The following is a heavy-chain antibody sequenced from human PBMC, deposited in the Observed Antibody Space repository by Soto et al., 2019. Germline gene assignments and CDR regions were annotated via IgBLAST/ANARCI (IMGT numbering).Heavy chain of an antibody. J-gene: IGHJ4*02. CDR2: ISYDGSNK. Sequence: QVQLVESGGGVVQPGRSLRLSCAASGFTFSSYAMHWVRQAPGKGLEWVAVISYDGSNKYYADSVKGRFTISRDNSKNTLYLQMNSLRAEDTAVYYCARXXXXXXXXGYWIRGYFDYWGQGTLVTVSS. CDR3: ARXXXXXXXXGYWIRGYFDY. D-gene: IGHD2-21*02. V-gene: IGHV3-30-3*01. CDR1: GFTFSSYA.